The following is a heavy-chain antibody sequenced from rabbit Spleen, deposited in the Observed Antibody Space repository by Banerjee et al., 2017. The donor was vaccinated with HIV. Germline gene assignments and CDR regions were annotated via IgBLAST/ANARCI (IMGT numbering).Heavy chain of an antibody. J-gene: IGHJ4*01. CDR1: GFSFSGSHY. CDR2: IRGGSSGTT. Sequence: QSLEESGGDLVKPGASLTLTCTASGFSFSGSHYMCWVRQAPGKGLEWVACIRGGSSGTTYYASWAKGRFTISKTSSTTVTLQMTSLTAADTATYFCARNFDLWGPGTLVTVS. V-gene: IGHV1S40*01. CDR3: ARNFDL.